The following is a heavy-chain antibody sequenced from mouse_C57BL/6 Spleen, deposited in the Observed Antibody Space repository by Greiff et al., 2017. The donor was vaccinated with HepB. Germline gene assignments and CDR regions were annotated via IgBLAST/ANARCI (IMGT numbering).Heavy chain of an antibody. CDR2: INPSTGGT. D-gene: IGHD5-5*01. Sequence: VQLQQSGPELVKPGASVKISCKASGYSFTGYYMNWVKQSPEKSLEWIGEINPSTGGTTYNQKFKAKATLTVDKSSSTAYMQLKSLTSEDSAVYYCARNDYRFDYWGPGTTLTVSS. CDR3: ARNDYRFDY. CDR1: GYSFTGYY. V-gene: IGHV1-42*01. J-gene: IGHJ2*01.